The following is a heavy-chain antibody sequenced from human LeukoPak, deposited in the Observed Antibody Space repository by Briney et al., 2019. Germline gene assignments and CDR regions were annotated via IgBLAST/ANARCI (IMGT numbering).Heavy chain of an antibody. CDR1: GGSISSGSYY. J-gene: IGHJ3*02. CDR3: AREVLLWFGEPMGAFDI. V-gene: IGHV4-61*02. CDR2: IYTSGST. D-gene: IGHD3-10*01. Sequence: PSQALSLTCTVSGGSISSGSYYWSWIRQPAGKGLEWIGRIYTSGSTNYNPSLKSRVTISVDTSKNQFSLKLSSVTAADTAVYYCAREVLLWFGEPMGAFDIWGQGTMATVSS.